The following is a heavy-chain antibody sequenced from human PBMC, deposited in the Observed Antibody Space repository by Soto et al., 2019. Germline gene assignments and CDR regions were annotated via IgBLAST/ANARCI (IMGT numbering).Heavy chain of an antibody. CDR1: GFTFSSYA. J-gene: IGHJ3*02. CDR3: AKDPITMIVVVITLDAFDI. CDR2: ISGSGGST. V-gene: IGHV3-23*01. D-gene: IGHD3-22*01. Sequence: GGSLRLSCAASGFTFSSYAMSWVRQAPGKGLEWVSAISGSGGSTYYADSVKGRFTISRDNSKNTLYLQMNSLRAEDTAVYYCAKDPITMIVVVITLDAFDIWGQGTMVTVSS.